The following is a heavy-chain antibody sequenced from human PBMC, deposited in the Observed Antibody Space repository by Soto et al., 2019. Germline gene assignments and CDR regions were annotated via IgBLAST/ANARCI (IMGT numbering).Heavy chain of an antibody. V-gene: IGHV3-23*01. CDR3: ARTYYYGSGSYPRFDP. D-gene: IGHD3-10*01. J-gene: IGHJ5*02. CDR1: GFTFSTYA. Sequence: GGSLRLSCAASGFTFSTYAMSWVRQAPGKGLEWVSGINYTGGGTYYADSVKGRFTISRDNSRNTLSLQRNSLRAEDTAVYYCARTYYYGSGSYPRFDPWGQGTLVTVSS. CDR2: INYTGGGT.